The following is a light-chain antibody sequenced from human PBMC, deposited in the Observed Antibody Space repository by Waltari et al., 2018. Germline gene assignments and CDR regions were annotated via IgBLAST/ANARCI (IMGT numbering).Light chain of an antibody. CDR2: EVN. CDR1: SGDIGTYNY. J-gene: IGLJ2*01. V-gene: IGLV2-8*01. CDR3: STYGGANNLL. Sequence: QPALTQPPSASGSPGQSVTISCAGTSGDIGTYNYVSWYQHHPGKVPSVMIYEVNKQPSGVPARFSGSKSGDTASLTVSGLPPEDEAEYFCSTYGGANNLLFGGGTKVTVL.